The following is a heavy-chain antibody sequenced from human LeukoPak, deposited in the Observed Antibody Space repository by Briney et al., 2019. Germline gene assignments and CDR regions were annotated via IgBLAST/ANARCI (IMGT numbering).Heavy chain of an antibody. CDR1: GFTVSSNY. V-gene: IGHV3-53*05. Sequence: PGGSLRLSCAASGFTVSSNYMSWVRQAPGKGLEWVSVIYIGGATFYADSVKGRFTISRDNSKNTLYLQMSSLRAEDTAVYYCVKDVSGSWAFDYWGQGTLVTVAS. CDR2: IYIGGAT. J-gene: IGHJ4*02. D-gene: IGHD6-13*01. CDR3: VKDVSGSWAFDY.